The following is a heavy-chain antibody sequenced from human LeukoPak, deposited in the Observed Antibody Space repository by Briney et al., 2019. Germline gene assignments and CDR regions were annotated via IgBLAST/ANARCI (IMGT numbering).Heavy chain of an antibody. V-gene: IGHV1-18*01. CDR1: GYTFTSYG. J-gene: IGHJ4*02. Sequence: ASVKVSCKASGYTFTSYGISWVRQAPGQGLEWMGWISAYNGNTDYAQKLQGRVTMTTDTSTSTAYVELRSLRSDDTAVYYCARAGFGAAAGITYYFDYWGQGTLVTVSS. CDR2: ISAYNGNT. D-gene: IGHD6-13*01. CDR3: ARAGFGAAAGITYYFDY.